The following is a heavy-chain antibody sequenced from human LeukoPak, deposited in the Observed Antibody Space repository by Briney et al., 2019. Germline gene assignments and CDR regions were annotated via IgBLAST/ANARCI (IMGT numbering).Heavy chain of an antibody. V-gene: IGHV1-69*13. CDR3: ARESREWPGGCGSTSCQSYYYYGMDV. J-gene: IGHJ6*04. D-gene: IGHD2-2*01. CDR2: IIPIFGTA. CDR1: GGTFSSYA. Sequence: ASVKVSCKASGGTFSSYAISWVRQAPGQGLEWMGGIIPIFGTANYAQKFQGRVTITADESTSTAYMELSSLRSEDTAVYHCARESREWPGGCGSTSCQSYYYYGMDVWGKGTTVTVSS.